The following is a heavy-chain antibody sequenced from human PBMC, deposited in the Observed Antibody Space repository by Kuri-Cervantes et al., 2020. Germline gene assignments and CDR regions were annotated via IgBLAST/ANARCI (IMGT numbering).Heavy chain of an antibody. D-gene: IGHD2/OR15-2a*01. CDR3: AREGNFMAPPISYYYFLDV. CDR2: INVGNGDT. CDR1: GGTFSSYA. V-gene: IGHV1-3*01. J-gene: IGHJ6*03. Sequence: ASVKVSCKASGGTFSSYAISWVRQAPGQGLEWMGWINVGNGDTKYSQDFQGRVTLTTDTSASTAYMDLSSLTSEDTAVYYCAREGNFMAPPISYYYFLDVWGKGTTVTVSS.